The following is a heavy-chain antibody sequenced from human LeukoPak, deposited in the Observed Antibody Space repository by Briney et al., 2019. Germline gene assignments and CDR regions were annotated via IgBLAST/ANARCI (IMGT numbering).Heavy chain of an antibody. CDR1: GGSVSSGSYY. V-gene: IGHV4-61*01. Sequence: SETLSLTCTVSGGSVSSGSYYWSWIRQPPGTGLEWIGYIYYSGSTNYNPSLKSRVTISVDTSKNQFSLQLNSVTPEDTAVYYCVRLVGGDIDYWGQGTLVTVSS. CDR2: IYYSGST. D-gene: IGHD5-12*01. CDR3: VRLVGGDIDY. J-gene: IGHJ4*02.